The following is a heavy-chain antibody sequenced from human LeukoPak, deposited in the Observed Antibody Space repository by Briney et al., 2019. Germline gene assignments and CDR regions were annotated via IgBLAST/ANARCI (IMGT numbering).Heavy chain of an antibody. CDR3: AKDGYYYDSSYYGMDV. CDR1: GFTFSSYW. D-gene: IGHD3-22*01. Sequence: PGGSLRLSCAASGFTFSSYWMSWVRQAPGKGLEWVANIKQDGSEKYYVDSVKGRFTVSRDNAKNSLYLQMNSLRAEDTAVYYCAKDGYYYDSSYYGMDVWGQGTTVTVSS. V-gene: IGHV3-7*01. J-gene: IGHJ6*02. CDR2: IKQDGSEK.